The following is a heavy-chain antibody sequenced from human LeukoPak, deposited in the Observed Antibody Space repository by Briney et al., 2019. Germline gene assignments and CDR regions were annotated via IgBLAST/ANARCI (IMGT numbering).Heavy chain of an antibody. CDR1: GGSISSYY. V-gene: IGHV4-4*07. Sequence: SETLSLTCTVSGGSISSYYWSWIRQPAGKGLEWIGRIYTSGSTNYNPSLKSRVTMSVDTSKNQFSLKLSSVTAADTAVYYCASHSEYSSSIGAFDIWGQGTMVTVSS. CDR3: ASHSEYSSSIGAFDI. CDR2: IYTSGST. J-gene: IGHJ3*02. D-gene: IGHD6-6*01.